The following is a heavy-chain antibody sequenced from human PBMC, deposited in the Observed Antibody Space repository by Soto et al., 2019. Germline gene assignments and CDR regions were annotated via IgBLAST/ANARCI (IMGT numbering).Heavy chain of an antibody. CDR3: ARGSSGWYQGGDSDY. Sequence: GGSLRLSCAASGFTFSSYSMNWVRQAPGKGLEWVSYISSSSSTIYYADSVKGRFTISRDNAKNSLYLQMNSLRDEDTAVYYCARGSSGWYQGGDSDYWGQGTLVTVSS. D-gene: IGHD6-19*01. CDR2: ISSSSSTI. CDR1: GFTFSSYS. V-gene: IGHV3-48*02. J-gene: IGHJ4*02.